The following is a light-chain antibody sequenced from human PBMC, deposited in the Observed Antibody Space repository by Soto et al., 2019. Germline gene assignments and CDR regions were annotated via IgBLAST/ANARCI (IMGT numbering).Light chain of an antibody. Sequence: DIQMTQSPSTLSASVADRVTITCRASQSISNRLAWYHQKPGKTPNLLIYDASNLGSGVPSRFSGSGSGTEFTLTISSLQPDDFATYYCQQYDTYSTLGQGTKVDI. J-gene: IGKJ1*01. CDR3: QQYDTYST. CDR2: DAS. CDR1: QSISNR. V-gene: IGKV1-5*01.